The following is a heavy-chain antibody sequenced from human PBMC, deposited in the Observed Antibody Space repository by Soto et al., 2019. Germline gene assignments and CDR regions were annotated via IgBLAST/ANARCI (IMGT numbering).Heavy chain of an antibody. CDR2: ISPYNGDI. CDR3: ARDRIKIFDRDDMDV. Sequence: QVLLVQSGPEVKKPGASVKVSCKGSGYIFSSYGITWLRQAPGQGLEWMGWISPYNGDIKYAQKVQGRVNMTTDTFTSTAYMEVRSLRSDDTAVYFCARDRIKIFDRDDMDVWGQGTTVIVSS. CDR1: GYIFSSYG. J-gene: IGHJ6*02. V-gene: IGHV1-18*01. D-gene: IGHD3-3*01.